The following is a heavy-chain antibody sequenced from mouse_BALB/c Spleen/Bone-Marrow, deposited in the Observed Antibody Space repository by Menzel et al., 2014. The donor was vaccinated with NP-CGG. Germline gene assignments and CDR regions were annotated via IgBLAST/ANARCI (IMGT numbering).Heavy chain of an antibody. CDR2: IDPANGNT. CDR3: ASYYYGRSSFTY. V-gene: IGHV14-3*02. J-gene: IGHJ3*01. D-gene: IGHD1-1*01. Sequence: VQLQQPGAELVKPGASVKLSCTASGFNIKDTYMHWVRQRPEQGLEWIGRIDPANGNTKYDPKFQGKATITADTSSNTAYLQRSSLTSEDTAVYYCASYYYGRSSFTYWGQGTLVTVSA. CDR1: GFNIKDTY.